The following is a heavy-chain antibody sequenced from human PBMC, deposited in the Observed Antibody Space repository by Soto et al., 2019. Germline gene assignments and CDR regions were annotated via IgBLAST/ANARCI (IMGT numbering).Heavy chain of an antibody. D-gene: IGHD3-22*01. J-gene: IGHJ3*02. V-gene: IGHV1-18*01. CDR3: ARGPYYYDSSGWAFDI. CDR2: ISAYNGNT. CDR1: GYTFTSYG. Sequence: QVQLVQSGAEVKKPGASVKVSCKASGYTFTSYGISWVRQAPGRGLEWMGWISAYNGNTNYAQKLQGRVTMTTDTPLTTAYMELRSLRSDDAAVYYCARGPYYYDSSGWAFDIWGQGTMVTVSS.